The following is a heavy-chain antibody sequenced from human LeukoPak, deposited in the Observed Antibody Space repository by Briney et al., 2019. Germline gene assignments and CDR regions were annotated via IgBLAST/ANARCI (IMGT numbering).Heavy chain of an antibody. Sequence: GGSLRLSCAASGFTVSSNYMSWVRQAPGKGLEWVSAISGSGVSTYYADSVKGRFTISRDNAKNTLYLQMNSLRAEDTAVYYCAREGVLTGSFDPWGQGTLVTVSS. J-gene: IGHJ5*02. CDR3: AREGVLTGSFDP. D-gene: IGHD7-27*01. V-gene: IGHV3-53*01. CDR1: GFTVSSNY. CDR2: SGSGVST.